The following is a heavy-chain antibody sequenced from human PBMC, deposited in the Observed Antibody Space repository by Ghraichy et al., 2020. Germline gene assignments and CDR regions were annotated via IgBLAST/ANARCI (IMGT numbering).Heavy chain of an antibody. J-gene: IGHJ3*02. CDR2: IYYSGST. V-gene: IGHV4-39*01. CDR3: ARQAGRAYYDFWSGYLKWADAFDI. Sequence: SQTLSLTCTVSGGSISSSSYYWGWIRQPPGKGLEWIGSIYYSGSTYYNPSLKSRVTISVDTSKNQFSLKLSSVTAADTAVYYCARQAGRAYYDFWSGYLKWADAFDIWGQGTMVTVSS. D-gene: IGHD3-3*01. CDR1: GGSISSSSYY.